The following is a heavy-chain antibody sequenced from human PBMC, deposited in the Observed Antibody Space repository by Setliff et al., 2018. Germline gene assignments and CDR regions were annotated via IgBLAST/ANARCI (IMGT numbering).Heavy chain of an antibody. CDR3: ARDLNVDDCGGDCHLPFYYYYVDV. CDR2: ISGSGGSI. Sequence: PGGSLRLSCAASGFTFNTYAMSWVRQPPGKGLEWVSTISGSGGSIYYADSVKGRFTISRDNPKNTLYLHMNSLRADDTAVYYCARDLNVDDCGGDCHLPFYYYYVDVWGKGTTVTVSS. CDR1: GFTFNTYA. J-gene: IGHJ6*03. V-gene: IGHV3-23*01. D-gene: IGHD2-21*02.